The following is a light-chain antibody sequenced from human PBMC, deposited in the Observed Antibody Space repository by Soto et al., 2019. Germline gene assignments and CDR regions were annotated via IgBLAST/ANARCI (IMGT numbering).Light chain of an antibody. CDR2: GAS. V-gene: IGKV3-15*01. J-gene: IGKJ5*01. CDR3: QQYQDWPLT. CDR1: QWIRFN. Sequence: EIVMTQSPDTLSVSPGERANLFCRASQWIRFNLAWYQQRPGQAPRLLIYGASTRTADFPARFSGSGSGTEFTLTITSLQSEDSAIYYCQQYQDWPLTFGQGTRLEIK.